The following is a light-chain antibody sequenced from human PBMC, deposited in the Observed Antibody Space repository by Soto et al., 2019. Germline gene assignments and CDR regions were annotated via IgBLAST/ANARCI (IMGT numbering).Light chain of an antibody. J-gene: IGKJ5*01. Sequence: DIVMTQTPLSLSVTTGQPASIYCKSSQSLLHSDGKTYLYWYLQKQVQSPQLLIYEVSNRFSGVPDRFRGIGAETDITLKISRVGDEDVWVYYCMKSIRLPITFGLELRLEI. CDR2: EVS. CDR1: QSLLHSDGKTY. V-gene: IGKV2D-29*02. CDR3: MKSIRLPIT.